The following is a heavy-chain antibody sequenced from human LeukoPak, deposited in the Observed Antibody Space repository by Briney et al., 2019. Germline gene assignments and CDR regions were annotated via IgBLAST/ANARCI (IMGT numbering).Heavy chain of an antibody. J-gene: IGHJ4*02. D-gene: IGHD3-22*01. V-gene: IGHV3-15*01. CDR3: TTLRSGTNYYDSSGYYYFDH. CDR1: GFTLSSYE. CDR2: IKSKTDGGTT. Sequence: GGSLRLSCTASGFTLSSYEMSWIRQAPGKGLEWVGRIKSKTDGGTTDYAAPVKGRFTISRDDSKNTLHLQMNSLKTEDTAVYYCTTLRSGTNYYDSSGYYYFDHWGQGTLVTVSS.